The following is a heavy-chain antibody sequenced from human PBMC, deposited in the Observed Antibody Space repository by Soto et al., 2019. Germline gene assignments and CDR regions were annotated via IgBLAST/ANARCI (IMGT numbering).Heavy chain of an antibody. CDR2: INNDGSSP. Sequence: GFLRLSCAASGFTFSSYWMHWVRQAPGKGLVWVSRINNDGSSPTYADSVKGRFTISRDNAKNMLYLQMDSLRAEDTAVYYCVRSAAAGTIVRYYYYYMDVWGKGTTVTVSS. CDR3: VRSAAAGTIVRYYYYYMDV. V-gene: IGHV3-74*01. J-gene: IGHJ6*03. CDR1: GFTFSSYW. D-gene: IGHD6-13*01.